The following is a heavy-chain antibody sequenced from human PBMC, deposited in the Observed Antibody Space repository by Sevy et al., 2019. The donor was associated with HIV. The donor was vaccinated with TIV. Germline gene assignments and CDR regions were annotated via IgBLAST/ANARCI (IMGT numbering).Heavy chain of an antibody. Sequence: ASMKVSCKASGGTFSSYAISWVRQAPGQGLEWMGGIIPIFGTANYAQKFQGRVTITADESTSTAYMELSSLRSEDTAVYYCARNGITGTQPFDYWGQGTLVTVSS. J-gene: IGHJ4*02. CDR2: IIPIFGTA. CDR3: ARNGITGTQPFDY. V-gene: IGHV1-69*13. D-gene: IGHD1-20*01. CDR1: GGTFSSYA.